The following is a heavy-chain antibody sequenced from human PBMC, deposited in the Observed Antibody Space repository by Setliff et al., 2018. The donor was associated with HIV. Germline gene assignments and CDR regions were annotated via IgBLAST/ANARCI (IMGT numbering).Heavy chain of an antibody. D-gene: IGHD1-1*01. Sequence: TLSLTCTVSGGSITSGGHYWSWIRQHPGKGLEWIGYIYYTGSTYYNPSLKSRVTISVDTSKNQFSLNLSSVTAADTALYYCARDSNAPYFQHWGQGTLVTVSS. CDR1: GGSITSGGHY. CDR2: IYYTGST. CDR3: ARDSNAPYFQH. V-gene: IGHV4-31*03. J-gene: IGHJ1*01.